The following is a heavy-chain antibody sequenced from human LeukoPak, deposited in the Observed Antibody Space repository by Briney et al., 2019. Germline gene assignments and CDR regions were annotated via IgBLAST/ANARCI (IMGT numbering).Heavy chain of an antibody. D-gene: IGHD3-16*01. CDR3: AKGGYDYALSASHLDY. CDR2: INSDGINT. V-gene: IGHV3-74*01. Sequence: GGSLRLSCAASGFTFSNYWMHWVRQAPGKGLVWVSRINSDGINTSYADSVKGRFTISRDNSKNTLYLQMNSLRAEDTAVYYCAKGGYDYALSASHLDYWGQGTLVTVSS. J-gene: IGHJ4*02. CDR1: GFTFSNYW.